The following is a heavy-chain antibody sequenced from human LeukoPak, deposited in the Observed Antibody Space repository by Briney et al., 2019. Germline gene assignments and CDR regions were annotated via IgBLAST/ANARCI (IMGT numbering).Heavy chain of an antibody. Sequence: HGESLKISCKGSGYTFTNYWIGWVRQMPGKGLEYMGIIYPRDSDTRYSPSFEGQVTISADKSISTAYLQWSSLKASDTAMYFCARKFCSSTTCYVAFDMWGHGTMVTVSS. D-gene: IGHD2-2*01. CDR2: IYPRDSDT. J-gene: IGHJ3*02. CDR3: ARKFCSSTTCYVAFDM. CDR1: GYTFTNYW. V-gene: IGHV5-51*01.